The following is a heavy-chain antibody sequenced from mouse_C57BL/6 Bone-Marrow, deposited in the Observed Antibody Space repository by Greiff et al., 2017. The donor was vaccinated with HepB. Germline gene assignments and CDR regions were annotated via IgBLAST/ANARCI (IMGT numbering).Heavy chain of an antibody. D-gene: IGHD4-1*02. CDR2: IRNKANGYTT. Sequence: EVKLVESGGGLVQPGGSLSLSCAASGFTFTDYYMSWVRQPPGKALEWLGFIRNKANGYTTEYSASVKGRFTISRDNSQSILYLQMNALRAEDSATYYCARSNWDRFAYWGQGTLVTVSA. CDR1: GFTFTDYY. CDR3: ARSNWDRFAY. J-gene: IGHJ3*01. V-gene: IGHV7-3*01.